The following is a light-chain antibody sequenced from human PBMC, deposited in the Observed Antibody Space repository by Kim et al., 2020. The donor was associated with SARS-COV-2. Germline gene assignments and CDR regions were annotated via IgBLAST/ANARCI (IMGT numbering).Light chain of an antibody. CDR1: QSVASGL. CDR3: QQYGSSPLT. CDR2: RAS. V-gene: IGKV3-20*01. Sequence: FPGEKTTPSCRASQSVASGLLAWYQQKAGQAPRLLIYRASSRAAGIPNRFSGSGSGTDFTLTISRLESEDFAVYYCQQYGSSPLTFGGGTKVDIK. J-gene: IGKJ4*01.